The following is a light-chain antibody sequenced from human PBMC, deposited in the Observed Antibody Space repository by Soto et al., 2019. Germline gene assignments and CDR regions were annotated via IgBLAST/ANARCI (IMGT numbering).Light chain of an antibody. V-gene: IGKV1-5*01. CDR3: QQYKSYLYT. J-gene: IGKJ2*01. CDR2: DAS. Sequence: DIQMTQSPSTLSASVGDRVTITCRASQSISSWMAWYQQKPGKAPKLLIYDASSLESGVPSRFSGSGSGTEFTRTISSLQPDDFATYYCQQYKSYLYTFGQGTKLEI. CDR1: QSISSW.